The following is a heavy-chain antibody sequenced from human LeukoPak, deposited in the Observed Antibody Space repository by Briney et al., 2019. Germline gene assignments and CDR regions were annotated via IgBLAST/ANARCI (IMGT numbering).Heavy chain of an antibody. D-gene: IGHD6-19*01. J-gene: IGHJ4*02. Sequence: SETLSLTCTVSGDSISSYYWSWIRPPAGKGLEWIWRVYTRGSANYNPSLKRRVTMEVDTPKNQFSMKLSSVCAAYTAMYYPARHGIAVAEHFDYWGQGTLVTVSS. CDR3: ARHGIAVAEHFDY. V-gene: IGHV4-4*07. CDR1: GDSISSYY. CDR2: VYTRGSA.